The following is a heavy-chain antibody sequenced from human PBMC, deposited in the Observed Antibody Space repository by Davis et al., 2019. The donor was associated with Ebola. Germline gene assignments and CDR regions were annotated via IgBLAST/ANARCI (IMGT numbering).Heavy chain of an antibody. Sequence: PSETLSLTCTVSGGSISGYYWNWIRQSPGEGLEWIGYIYYTGSTNYNPSLKSRVTISVDTSKNQFSLKLSSVTAADTAVYYCAREATMVRGVIDYWGQGTLVTVSS. CDR3: AREATMVRGVIDY. CDR1: GGSISGYY. V-gene: IGHV4-59*01. J-gene: IGHJ4*02. D-gene: IGHD3-10*01. CDR2: IYYTGST.